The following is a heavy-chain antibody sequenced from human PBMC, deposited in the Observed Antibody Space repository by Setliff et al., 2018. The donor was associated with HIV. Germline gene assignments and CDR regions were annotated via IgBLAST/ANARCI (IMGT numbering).Heavy chain of an antibody. D-gene: IGHD3-10*01. J-gene: IGHJ2*01. Sequence: KASETLSLTCTVSGGSFSSYHWSWIRHPAGKGLEWIGHIFASGSTKYNPSLESRVTMSVDTSRTQFSLKLRSVTAADTAVYYCAKTPLWFDKADWYFDLWGRGTLVPSPQ. CDR3: AKTPLWFDKADWYFDL. CDR2: IFASGST. V-gene: IGHV4-4*07. CDR1: GGSFSSYH.